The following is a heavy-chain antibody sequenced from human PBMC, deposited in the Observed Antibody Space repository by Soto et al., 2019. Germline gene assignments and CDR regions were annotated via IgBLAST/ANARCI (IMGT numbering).Heavy chain of an antibody. V-gene: IGHV4-34*01. Sequence: SETLSLTCAVYGGSFSGYYWSWIRQPPGKGLEWIGEINHSGSTNYNPSLKSRVTISVDTSKNQFSLKLSSVTAADTAVYYCARAVSHSSSPPLRFDPWGQGTLVTVPS. CDR2: INHSGST. D-gene: IGHD6-13*01. CDR1: GGSFSGYY. J-gene: IGHJ5*02. CDR3: ARAVSHSSSPPLRFDP.